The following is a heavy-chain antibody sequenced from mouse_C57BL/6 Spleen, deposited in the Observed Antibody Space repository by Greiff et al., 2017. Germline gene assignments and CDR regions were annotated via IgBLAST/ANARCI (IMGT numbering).Heavy chain of an antibody. V-gene: IGHV1-64*01. CDR1: GYTFTSYW. CDR3: ARSDYYGSGFAY. Sequence: VQLQQPGAELVKPGASVKLSCKASGYTFTSYWMHWVKQRPGQGLEWIGMIPPNSGSTNYNEKFKSKATLTVDKSSSTAYMQLSSLTSEDSAVYYCARSDYYGSGFAYWGQGTLVTVSA. J-gene: IGHJ3*01. D-gene: IGHD1-1*01. CDR2: IPPNSGST.